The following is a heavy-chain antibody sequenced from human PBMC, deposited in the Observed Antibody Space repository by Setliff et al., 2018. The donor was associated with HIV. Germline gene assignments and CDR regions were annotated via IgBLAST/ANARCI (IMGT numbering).Heavy chain of an antibody. CDR1: GFTFSSYG. J-gene: IGHJ4*02. V-gene: IGHV3-23*01. CDR2: ISDSGDNT. D-gene: IGHD3-16*01. CDR3: AKSAFGGVSPFDY. Sequence: SGGSLRLSCAASGFTFSSYGMSWVRQAPERGLEWVSAISDSGDNTNYADSVKGRFTISRDDSKNTLYVQMTSLRAEDTAVYYCAKSAFGGVSPFDYWGQGTLVTVSS.